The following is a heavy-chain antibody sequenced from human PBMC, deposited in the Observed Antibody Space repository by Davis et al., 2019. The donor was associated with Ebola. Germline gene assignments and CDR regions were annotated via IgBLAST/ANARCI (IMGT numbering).Heavy chain of an antibody. CDR3: ARDLTYYYDSSGYYSDKSLDY. CDR1: GGTFSSYA. Sequence: SVKVSCKASGGTFSSYAISWVRQAPGQGLEWMGGIIPIFGTANYAQRFQGRVTITADESTSTAYMELRSLRSDDTAVYYCARDLTYYYDSSGYYSDKSLDYWGQGTLVTVSS. V-gene: IGHV1-69*13. CDR2: IIPIFGTA. D-gene: IGHD3-22*01. J-gene: IGHJ4*02.